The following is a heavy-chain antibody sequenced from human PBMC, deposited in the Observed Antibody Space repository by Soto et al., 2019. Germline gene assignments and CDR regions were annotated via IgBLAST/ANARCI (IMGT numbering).Heavy chain of an antibody. D-gene: IGHD6-19*01. CDR1: GFTFSSYG. J-gene: IGHJ4*02. Sequence: AGSLRLSCAASGFTFSSYGMNWVRQAPGKGLEWVSYISSSGSTIYYADSVKGRFTISRDNAKNSLYLQMISLRAEDTAIYYCARDYGSGWFFDYWGQGTLVTVSS. CDR2: ISSSGSTI. CDR3: ARDYGSGWFFDY. V-gene: IGHV3-48*03.